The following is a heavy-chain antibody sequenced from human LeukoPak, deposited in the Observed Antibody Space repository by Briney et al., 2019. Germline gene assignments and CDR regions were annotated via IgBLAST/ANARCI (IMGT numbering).Heavy chain of an antibody. CDR3: AHRKAKTAMVGFYFDY. Sequence: SGPTLVKPTQTLTLTCTFSGFSLSTSGVGVGWIRQPPGKALEWLALIYWDDDKRYSPSLKSRLTITKDTSKNQVVLTMTNMDPVDTATYYCAHRKAKTAMVGFYFDYWGQGTLVTVSS. CDR1: GFSLSTSGVG. D-gene: IGHD5-18*01. V-gene: IGHV2-5*02. CDR2: IYWDDDK. J-gene: IGHJ4*02.